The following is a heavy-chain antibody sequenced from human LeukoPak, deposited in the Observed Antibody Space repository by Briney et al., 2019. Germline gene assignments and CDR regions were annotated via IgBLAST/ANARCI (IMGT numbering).Heavy chain of an antibody. CDR3: ARAEALKFRDFDY. CDR2: ISTSSTFI. V-gene: IGHV3-21*01. CDR1: GFTFSTYT. Sequence: GGSLRLSCAASGFTFSTYTMNWVRQAPGKGLEWVSSISTSSTFIYYADSVKGRFTISRDNARNSLYLQMNSLRAEDTAIYYCARAEALKFRDFDYWGQGTLVTVSS. J-gene: IGHJ4*02.